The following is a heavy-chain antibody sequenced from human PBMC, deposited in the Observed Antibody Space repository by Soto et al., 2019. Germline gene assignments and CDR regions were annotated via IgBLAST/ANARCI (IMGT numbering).Heavy chain of an antibody. D-gene: IGHD2-15*01. V-gene: IGHV1-18*01. CDR3: AREGSYGWYDC. CDR2: ISGYNGNA. J-gene: IGHJ5*01. Sequence: QVQLVQSGAEVRKPGASVKVSCKASGYTFSSQGIIWVRQAPGQGLEWMGWISGYNGNAKYAQRFQGRVTMTTDTSTSTVYMDLRSMGSDDSAVYYCAREGSYGWYDCWGQGTLGTVSS. CDR1: GYTFSSQG.